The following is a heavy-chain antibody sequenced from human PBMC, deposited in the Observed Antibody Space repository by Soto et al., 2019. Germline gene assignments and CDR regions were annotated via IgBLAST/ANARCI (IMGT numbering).Heavy chain of an antibody. CDR1: GYTLNEVA. Sequence: QVQLVQSGAEVKKPGASVKVSCKVCGYTLNEVAMHWVRQAPGKGLEWLGGFDPDEAETIYAQSFQGRVTMTEDTSTDTVYMELSSMRSEDTALYFCTTYHGDFNFDHWGQGTLVTVSS. D-gene: IGHD4-17*01. CDR2: FDPDEAET. V-gene: IGHV1-24*01. CDR3: TTYHGDFNFDH. J-gene: IGHJ5*02.